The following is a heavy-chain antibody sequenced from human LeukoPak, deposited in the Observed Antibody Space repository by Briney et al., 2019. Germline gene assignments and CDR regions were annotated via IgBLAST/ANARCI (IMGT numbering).Heavy chain of an antibody. V-gene: IGHV1-46*01. CDR2: IDPSSGGS. CDR1: GYTFTTYF. D-gene: IGHD3-9*01. J-gene: IGHJ3*02. CDR3: ARPRYTNSQDAFDI. Sequence: ASVKVSCKASGYTFTTYFLHWVRQAPGQGLEWMGIIDPSSGGSTSAHKFQVRVTMNRDMATSTVYMELSSLTSEDTAVYYCARPRYTNSQDAFDIWGQGTMVTVSS.